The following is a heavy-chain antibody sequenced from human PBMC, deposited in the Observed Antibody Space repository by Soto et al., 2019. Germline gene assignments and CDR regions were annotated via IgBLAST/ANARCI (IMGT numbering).Heavy chain of an antibody. CDR2: IYYSGST. CDR1: GGSVRSGTFY. J-gene: IGHJ5*02. V-gene: IGHV4-30-4*08. CDR3: ARERPDGARLDP. Sequence: SETLSLTCTVSGGSVRSGTFYWSWLRQPPGKGLEWIGYIYYSGSTYYNPSLKSRVTISVDTSKNQFSLKLSSVTAADTAVYYCARERPDGARLDPWGQGTLVTVSS. D-gene: IGHD6-6*01.